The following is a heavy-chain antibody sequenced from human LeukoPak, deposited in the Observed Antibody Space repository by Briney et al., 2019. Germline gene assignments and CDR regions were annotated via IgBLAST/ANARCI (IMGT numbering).Heavy chain of an antibody. CDR2: INPNSGGT. V-gene: IGHV1-2*02. D-gene: IGHD3-22*01. Sequence: GASVKVSCKASGYTFTGYYMHWVRQAPGQGLEWMGWINPNSGGTNYAQKFQGRVTMTRDTSISTAHMELSKLRSDDTAVYYCARGVIVVVRGYYFDYWGQGTLVTVSS. J-gene: IGHJ4*02. CDR1: GYTFTGYY. CDR3: ARGVIVVVRGYYFDY.